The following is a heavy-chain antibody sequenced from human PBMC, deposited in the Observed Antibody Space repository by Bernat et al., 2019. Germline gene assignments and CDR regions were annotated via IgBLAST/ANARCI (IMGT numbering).Heavy chain of an antibody. CDR3: ARDTSYYVWGSYRYIVWFDP. V-gene: IGHV3-30*14. CDR2: ISYDGSNK. Sequence: QVQLVESGGGVVQPGRSLRLSCAASGFTFSSYAMHWVRQAPGKGLEWVAVISYDGSNKYYADSVKGRFTISRDNSKNTLYLQMNSLRADDTAVYYCARDTSYYVWGSYRYIVWFDPWGQGTLVTVSS. D-gene: IGHD3-16*02. J-gene: IGHJ5*02. CDR1: GFTFSSYA.